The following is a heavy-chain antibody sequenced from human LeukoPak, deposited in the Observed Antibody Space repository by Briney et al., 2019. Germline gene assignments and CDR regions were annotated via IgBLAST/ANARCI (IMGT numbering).Heavy chain of an antibody. Sequence: GTSLRLSCAACGFTFINYGLHWVRQAPGKGLEWVAVIWANGSKRYYGDSVKGRFTISRDNSKNTLYLQMNSLRAEDTAVYYCTRRGFGSGEDEYWGHGNLVTVSS. CDR3: TRRGFGSGEDEY. CDR2: IWANGSKR. CDR1: GFTFINYG. D-gene: IGHD3-10*01. V-gene: IGHV3-33*01. J-gene: IGHJ4*01.